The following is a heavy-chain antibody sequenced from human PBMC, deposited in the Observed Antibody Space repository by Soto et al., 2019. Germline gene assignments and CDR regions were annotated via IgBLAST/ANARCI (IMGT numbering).Heavy chain of an antibody. J-gene: IGHJ3*02. CDR3: AREYYGDDEGAFDI. CDR1: GFTFSSYA. D-gene: IGHD4-17*01. Sequence: GGSLRLSCAASGFTFSSYAMHWVRQAPGKGLEWVAVISYDGSNKYYADSVKGRFTISRDNSKNTLYLQMNSLRAEDTAVYYCAREYYGDDEGAFDIWGQGTMVTVSS. V-gene: IGHV3-30-3*01. CDR2: ISYDGSNK.